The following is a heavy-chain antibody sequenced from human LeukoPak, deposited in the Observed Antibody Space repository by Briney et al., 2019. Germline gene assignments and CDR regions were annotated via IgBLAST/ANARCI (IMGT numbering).Heavy chain of an antibody. V-gene: IGHV4-39*07. CDR2: IYYSGST. CDR1: GGSISSSSYY. Sequence: SETLSLTCTVSGGSISSSSYYWGWIRQPPGKGLEWIGSIYYSGSTYYNPSLKSRVTISVDTSKNQFSLKLSSVTAADTAVYYCARDGLAFDTWGQGTMVTVSS. CDR3: ARDGLAFDT. J-gene: IGHJ3*02.